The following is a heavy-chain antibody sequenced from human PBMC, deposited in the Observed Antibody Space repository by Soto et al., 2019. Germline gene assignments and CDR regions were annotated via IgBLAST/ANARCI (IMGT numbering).Heavy chain of an antibody. D-gene: IGHD5-18*01. CDR2: IRSKAYGGTT. Sequence: EVQLVESGGGLVKPGRSLRLSCTASGFTFGDHPMSWFRQAPGKGLEWVGFIRSKAYGGTTEYAASVKGRFTISRDDSKSIAYLQMNSLKTEDTAVYYCTRDPYSSRGAVPWQYRPYRDYFDYWGQGTLVTVSS. CDR3: TRDPYSSRGAVPWQYRPYRDYFDY. J-gene: IGHJ4*02. V-gene: IGHV3-49*05. CDR1: GFTFGDHP.